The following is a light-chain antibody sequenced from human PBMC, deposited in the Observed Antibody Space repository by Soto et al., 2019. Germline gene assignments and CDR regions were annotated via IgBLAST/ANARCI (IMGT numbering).Light chain of an antibody. CDR2: KAS. J-gene: IGKJ4*01. Sequence: DIQMTQSPSTLSASIGDRVTITCRASQSLNSWLAWYQQKPGKAPKLLIYKASNLESGVPSRFSGSGSGTEFTLTISSLQPDDYVTYYCQQYIDYFTFGGGTTVEIK. CDR1: QSLNSW. CDR3: QQYIDYFT. V-gene: IGKV1-5*03.